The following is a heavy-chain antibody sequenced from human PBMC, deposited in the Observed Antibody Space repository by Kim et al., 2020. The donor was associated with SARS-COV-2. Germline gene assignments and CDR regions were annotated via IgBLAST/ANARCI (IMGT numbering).Heavy chain of an antibody. CDR2: ISASSGAI. CDR3: ARDLSYGSTYYYYFDS. J-gene: IGHJ4*02. Sequence: GGSLRLSCAASGFTFSRNAMNWVRQAPGKGLEWFSYISASSGAIYYADSVKGRFTVSRDNAKHSVYLQMNSLRDEDTAVYYCARDLSYGSTYYYYFDSWGQGTLVTVSS. CDR1: GFTFSRNA. V-gene: IGHV3-48*02. D-gene: IGHD3-22*01.